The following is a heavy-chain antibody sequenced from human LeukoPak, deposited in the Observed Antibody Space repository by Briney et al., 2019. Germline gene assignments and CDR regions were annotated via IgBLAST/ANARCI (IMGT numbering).Heavy chain of an antibody. CDR1: GFTFSNYN. Sequence: GGSLRLSCAASGFTFSNYNMNWVRQDPGKGLEWVSFISSSSSYIYYADSVKGRFTISRDNAKSSLYLQMSSLRAEDTAVYYCARGRPADYWGQGTLVTVSS. CDR2: ISSSSSYI. J-gene: IGHJ4*02. V-gene: IGHV3-21*03. CDR3: ARGRPADY. D-gene: IGHD1-14*01.